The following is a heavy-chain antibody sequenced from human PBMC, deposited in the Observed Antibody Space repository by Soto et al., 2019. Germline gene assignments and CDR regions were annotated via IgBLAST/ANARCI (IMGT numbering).Heavy chain of an antibody. V-gene: IGHV4-61*01. J-gene: IGHJ5*02. CDR3: TRGPPRVQWFDP. CDR1: GGAVIRGTYY. CDR2: IYFTGST. Sequence: PSETLSLTCTVSGGAVIRGTYYWSWIRQPPGKGLEWIGHIYFTGSTNYNPSLKSRVTMSLDTSRNQFSLKLSSVTAADTAVYYCTRGPPRVQWFDPWGLGTLVTVSS.